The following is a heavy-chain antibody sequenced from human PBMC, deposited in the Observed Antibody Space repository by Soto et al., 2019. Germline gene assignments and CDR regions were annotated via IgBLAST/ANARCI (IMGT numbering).Heavy chain of an antibody. CDR3: ARGIIVGGWYPYYFDY. V-gene: IGHV1-3*01. CDR1: GYTFITYA. J-gene: IGHJ4*02. CDR2: INAGNGNT. D-gene: IGHD6-19*01. Sequence: ASVKVSCKASGYTFITYAMHWVRQAPGQRLEWMGWINAGNGNTKYSQKFQGRVSITRDTSASTAYMELSSLRSEDTAVYYCARGIIVGGWYPYYFDYWGQGTQVTVSS.